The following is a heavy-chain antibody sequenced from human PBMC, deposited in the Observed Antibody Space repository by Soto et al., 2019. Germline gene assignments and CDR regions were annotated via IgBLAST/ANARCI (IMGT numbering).Heavy chain of an antibody. CDR3: ARFGYSTNIGIDY. J-gene: IGHJ4*02. D-gene: IGHD3-22*01. Sequence: SETLSLTCTVSGGSISSGGYYWSWIRQHPGNGLEWIGYIYYSGSTYYNPSLKSRVTISVDTSKNQFSLKLSSVTAADTAVYYCARFGYSTNIGIDYWGQGTLVTVSS. CDR2: IYYSGST. CDR1: GGSISSGGYY. V-gene: IGHV4-31*03.